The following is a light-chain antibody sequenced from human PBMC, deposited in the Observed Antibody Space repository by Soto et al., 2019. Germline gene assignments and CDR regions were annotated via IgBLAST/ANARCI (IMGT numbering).Light chain of an antibody. V-gene: IGLV2-23*02. CDR1: SSDVGSYNL. J-gene: IGLJ3*02. Sequence: QSVLTQPASVSGSPGQSITISCTGTSSDVGSYNLVSWYQQHPGNAPKLMIYEVSKRSSGVSDRFSGSKSGNTASLTISGLQAEDEADYYCCSYAGSSTWVFGGGTKLTVL. CDR3: CSYAGSSTWV. CDR2: EVS.